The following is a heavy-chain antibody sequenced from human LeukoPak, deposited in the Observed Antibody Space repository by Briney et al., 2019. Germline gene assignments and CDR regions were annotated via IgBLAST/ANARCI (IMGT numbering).Heavy chain of an antibody. J-gene: IGHJ4*02. CDR1: GFTFSSYS. CDR3: ASRDPCSADTCYGLGY. D-gene: IGHD2-15*01. Sequence: GGSLRLSCAASGFTFSSYSMRWVRQAPGKGLEWVSTIRGSGTTYYADSVKGRFTISRDNSKNTLFLQMDSLRAEDKALYYCASRDPCSADTCYGLGYWGQGTLVTVSS. CDR2: IRGSGTT. V-gene: IGHV3-23*01.